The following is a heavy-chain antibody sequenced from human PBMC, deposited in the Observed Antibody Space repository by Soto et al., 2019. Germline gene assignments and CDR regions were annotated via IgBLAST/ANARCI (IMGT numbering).Heavy chain of an antibody. V-gene: IGHV3-9*01. CDR2: ISWNSGSI. J-gene: IGHJ3*02. Sequence: GGSLRLSCAASGFTFDDYAMHWVRQAPGKGLEWVSGISWNSGSIGYADSVKGRFTISRDNAKNSLYLQMNSLRAEDTAVYYCARDNYYDSSGYYLIGNAFDIWGQGTMVTVSS. CDR3: ARDNYYDSSGYYLIGNAFDI. CDR1: GFTFDDYA. D-gene: IGHD3-22*01.